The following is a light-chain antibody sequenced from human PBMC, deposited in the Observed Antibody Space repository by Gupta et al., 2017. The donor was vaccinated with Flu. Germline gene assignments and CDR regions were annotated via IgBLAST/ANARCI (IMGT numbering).Light chain of an antibody. CDR2: SAS. CDR1: RGIATW. Sequence: GDRVTITCRASRGIATWLAWYQQRPGKAPKLLIFSASSLVSGVPPRFSGRGSGTEFTLTISSLQPEDCATYYCQQADSFPRTFGQGTKLEI. CDR3: QQADSFPRT. V-gene: IGKV1-12*01. J-gene: IGKJ2*01.